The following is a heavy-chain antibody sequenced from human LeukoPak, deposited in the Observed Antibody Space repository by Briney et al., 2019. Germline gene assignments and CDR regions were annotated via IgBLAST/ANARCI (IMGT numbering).Heavy chain of an antibody. CDR2: IRYDGSNK. Sequence: PGGSLRLSCAASGFPFSSFGMHWVRQAPGKGLEWVSFIRYDGSNKYYTDSVEGRFTISRDNSRNTLHLQMNSLRAEDTAVYYCAKGESNWDYYFDYWGQGTLVTVSS. D-gene: IGHD7-27*01. J-gene: IGHJ4*02. V-gene: IGHV3-30*02. CDR3: AKGESNWDYYFDY. CDR1: GFPFSSFG.